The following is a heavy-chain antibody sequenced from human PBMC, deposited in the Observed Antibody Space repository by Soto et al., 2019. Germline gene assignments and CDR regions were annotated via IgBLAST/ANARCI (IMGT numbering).Heavy chain of an antibody. CDR3: ARVGGYCSGGSCYWFDP. V-gene: IGHV4-30-4*01. Sequence: TLSLTCTVSGGSISSGDYYWSWIRQPPGKGLEWIGYIYYSGSTYYNPSLKSRVTISVDTSKNQFSLKLSSVTAADTAVYYCARVGGYCSGGSCYWFDPWGQGTQVTVSS. D-gene: IGHD2-15*01. CDR2: IYYSGST. J-gene: IGHJ5*02. CDR1: GGSISSGDYY.